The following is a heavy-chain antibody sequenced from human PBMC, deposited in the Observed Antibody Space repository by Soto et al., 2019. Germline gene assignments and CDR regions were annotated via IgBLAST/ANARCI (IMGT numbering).Heavy chain of an antibody. CDR1: PGPISSYY. Sequence: PSDTLSLTCTVSPGPISSYYRSWILQHPGNGLEWIGYIYYSGSTNYNPSLKSRVTISVDTSKNQFSLKLSSVTAADTAVYYCEREESSSSLDSYWRQGTLDIVSS. V-gene: IGHV4-59*01. J-gene: IGHJ4*02. D-gene: IGHD6-6*01. CDR2: IYYSGST. CDR3: EREESSSSLDSY.